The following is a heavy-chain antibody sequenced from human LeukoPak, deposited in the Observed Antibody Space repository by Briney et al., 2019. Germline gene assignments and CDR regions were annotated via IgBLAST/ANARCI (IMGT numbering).Heavy chain of an antibody. J-gene: IGHJ4*02. D-gene: IGHD3-10*01. CDR3: ARRGVRGVISY. CDR2: IYTSGST. CDR1: GCSISSYY. V-gene: IGHV4-4*07. Sequence: SETLSLTCTFSGCSISSYYSSWIRQPAGKGLEWIGRIYTSGSTNYNPSLKSRVTISVDTSKNQFSLKLSSVTAADTAVYYCARRGVRGVISYWGQGTLVTVSS.